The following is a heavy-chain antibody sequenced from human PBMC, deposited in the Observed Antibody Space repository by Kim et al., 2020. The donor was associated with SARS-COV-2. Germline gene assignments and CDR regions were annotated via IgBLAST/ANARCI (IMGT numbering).Heavy chain of an antibody. D-gene: IGHD3-22*01. CDR2: INADNGNT. V-gene: IGHV1-3*01. Sequence: ASVKVSCKASGYRFTSYPIHWVRQAPGQRLEWMGWINADNGNTRYSLQFQGRVTITRDTSASTVYMEVSSLRSEDTAVYYCARADSSRWYDYWGQGTLV. J-gene: IGHJ4*02. CDR1: GYRFTSYP. CDR3: ARADSSRWYDY.